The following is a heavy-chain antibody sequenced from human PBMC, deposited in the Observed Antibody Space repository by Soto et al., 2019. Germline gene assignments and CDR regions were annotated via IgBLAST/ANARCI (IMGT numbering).Heavy chain of an antibody. Sequence: PSETMCLRCTVSGGSLGGDGCCWSWKHPHPGKGLEWIGYIYYSGSTYYNPSLKSRVTISVDTSKNQFSLKLSSVTAADTAVYYCARHNHDSSGTAVDVWGQGATVTVSS. CDR1: GGSLGGDGCC. CDR3: ARHNHDSSGTAVDV. V-gene: IGHV4-31*03. J-gene: IGHJ6*02. D-gene: IGHD3-22*01. CDR2: IYYSGST.